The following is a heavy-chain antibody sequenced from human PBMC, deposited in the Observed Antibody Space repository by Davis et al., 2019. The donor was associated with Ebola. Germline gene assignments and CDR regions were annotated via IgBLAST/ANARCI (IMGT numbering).Heavy chain of an antibody. CDR1: GYTFTSYG. CDR3: ARDVRNGLNV. J-gene: IGHJ6*02. V-gene: IGHV1-18*01. Sequence: APVKVSCKASGYTFTSYGISWVRQAPGQGLEWMGWISVKSGNTNYARKLQGRVTMTTDTSTTTAYMELRGLRFDDTAVYYCARDVRNGLNVWGQGTTVTVPS. D-gene: IGHD2/OR15-2a*01. CDR2: ISVKSGNT.